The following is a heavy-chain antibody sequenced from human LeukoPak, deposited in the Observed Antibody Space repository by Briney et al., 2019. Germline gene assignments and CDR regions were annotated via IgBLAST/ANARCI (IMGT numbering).Heavy chain of an antibody. Sequence: SETLSFTCTAPGCPISSYYWSWIRQPPGKGLEWIGQFYYRGSTHYNHSLKRRVTISVDTSKSHYSLKLSSVTAADTAVYYCARDGGVTMVRGVQNAFDIWGQGTMVTVSS. J-gene: IGHJ3*02. V-gene: IGHV4-59*01. D-gene: IGHD3-10*01. CDR1: GCPISSYY. CDR2: FYYRGST. CDR3: ARDGGVTMVRGVQNAFDI.